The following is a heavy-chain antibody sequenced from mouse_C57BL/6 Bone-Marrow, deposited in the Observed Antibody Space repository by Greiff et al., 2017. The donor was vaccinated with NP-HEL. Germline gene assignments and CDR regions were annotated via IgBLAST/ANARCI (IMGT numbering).Heavy chain of an antibody. J-gene: IGHJ4*01. D-gene: IGHD1-1*01. Sequence: VQLQQSGAELARPGASVKLSCKASGYTFTSYGISWVKQRPGQGLEWIGEIYPRSGNTYYNEKFKGKATLTADKSSSTAYMELRSLTSEDSAVYFCARDPDSSYDAMDYWGQGTSVTVSS. V-gene: IGHV1-81*01. CDR1: GYTFTSYG. CDR3: ARDPDSSYDAMDY. CDR2: IYPRSGNT.